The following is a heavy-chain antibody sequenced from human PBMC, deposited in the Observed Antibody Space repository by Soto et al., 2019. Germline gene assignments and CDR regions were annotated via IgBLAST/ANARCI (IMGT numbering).Heavy chain of an antibody. CDR2: IYWDDDK. Sequence: QITLKESGPTLVKPTQTLTLTCTFSGFSLSTGGVGVGWIRQPPGKALEWLALIYWDDDKRYSPSLKSRVTITKDTSKNQVVLTMTNMDPVDTAYYYCAHSIISIPSAMGGYFDSWGQGTLVTVSS. CDR3: AHSIISIPSAMGGYFDS. D-gene: IGHD2-2*01. CDR1: GFSLSTGGVG. V-gene: IGHV2-5*02. J-gene: IGHJ4*02.